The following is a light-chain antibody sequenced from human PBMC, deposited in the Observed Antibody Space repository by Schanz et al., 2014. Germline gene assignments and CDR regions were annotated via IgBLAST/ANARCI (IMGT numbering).Light chain of an antibody. V-gene: IGKV3-15*01. CDR1: QSVSSN. CDR2: GAS. CDR3: QLYDNSPLYT. Sequence: EIVMTQSPATLSVSPGERATLSCRASQSVSSNLAWYQQKPGQAPRLLIYGASTRATGIPARFSGSGSGTEFTLTISSLQSEDFAVYYCQLYDNSPLYTFGRGTKLEIK. J-gene: IGKJ2*01.